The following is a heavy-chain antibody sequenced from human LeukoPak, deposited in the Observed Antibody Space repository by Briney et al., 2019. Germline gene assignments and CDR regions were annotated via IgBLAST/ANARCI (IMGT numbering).Heavy chain of an antibody. J-gene: IGHJ5*02. CDR2: INHSGST. V-gene: IGHV4-34*01. CDR3: ARRLRVRGWFDP. CDR1: GGSFNGYY. D-gene: IGHD5/OR15-5a*01. Sequence: SETLSLTCAVYGGSFNGYYWSWIRQPPGGGLEWIGEINHSGSTNYNPSLKSRVTISIDTSKNQFSLKLSSVTAADTAVYYCARRLRVRGWFDPWGQGTLVTVSS.